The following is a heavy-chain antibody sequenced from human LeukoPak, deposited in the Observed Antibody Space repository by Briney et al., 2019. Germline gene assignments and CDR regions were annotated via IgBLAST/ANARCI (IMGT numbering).Heavy chain of an antibody. CDR3: ARASDNFWSGYPDY. CDR2: INPSGGTR. D-gene: IGHD3-3*01. J-gene: IGHJ4*02. V-gene: IGHV1-46*03. Sequence: ASVKVSCKASGYTFTSYYMHWVRQAPGQGFEWMGIINPSGGTRSYAQKFQVRVSMTRDTSTSTVYMELGSLRSEDTAVYYCARASDNFWSGYPDYWGQGTLVTVS. CDR1: GYTFTSYY.